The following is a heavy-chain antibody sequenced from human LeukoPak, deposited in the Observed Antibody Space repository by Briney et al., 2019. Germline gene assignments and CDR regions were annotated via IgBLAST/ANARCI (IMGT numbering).Heavy chain of an antibody. CDR2: MNPNSGNT. J-gene: IGHJ4*02. CDR1: GYTFTSYD. CDR3: ARLLRSSWYQGAGLNDY. V-gene: IGHV1-8*03. D-gene: IGHD6-13*01. Sequence: VASVKVSCKASGYTFTSYDINWVRQATGQGLEWMGWMNPNSGNTGYAQKFQGRVTITRNTSISTAYMELSSLRSEDTAVYYCARLLRSSWYQGAGLNDYWGQGTLVTVSS.